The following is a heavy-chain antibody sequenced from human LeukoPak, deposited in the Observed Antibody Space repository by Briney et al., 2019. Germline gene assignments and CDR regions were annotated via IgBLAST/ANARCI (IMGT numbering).Heavy chain of an antibody. J-gene: IGHJ6*03. CDR3: ARVGVTTSYYYYYYYMDV. CDR2: IYYSGST. V-gene: IGHV4-59*01. D-gene: IGHD4-17*01. CDR1: GGSISRYY. Sequence: PSETLSLTCADSGGSISRYYWSWVRQPPGKGLEWVGYIYYSGSTNYNPSLKSRVTISVDTSKPQFSLKLSSVTAADTAVYYCARVGVTTSYYYYYYYMDVWGKGTTVTVSS.